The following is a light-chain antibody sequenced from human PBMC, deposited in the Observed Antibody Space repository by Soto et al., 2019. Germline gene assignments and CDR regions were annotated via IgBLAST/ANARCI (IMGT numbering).Light chain of an antibody. J-gene: IGLJ1*01. CDR1: SSDVGCYNY. CDR2: AVS. CDR3: SSYTSSSTLRV. Sequence: HSVLTQPASVSGSPGQSITISCTGTSSDVGCYNYVSWYQQHPGKAPKLMIYAVSNRPSGVSNRFSGSKSGNTASLTISGLQAEDEADYYCSSYTSSSTLRVFGTGTKLTVL. V-gene: IGLV2-14*01.